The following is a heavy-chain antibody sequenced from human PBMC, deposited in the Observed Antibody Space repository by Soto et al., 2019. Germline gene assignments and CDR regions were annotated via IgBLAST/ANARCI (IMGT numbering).Heavy chain of an antibody. Sequence: QVTWKESGPALVKPTETLTLTCTVSGFSLTTSKMGVSWIRQPQGKALEWLAHIFSDNERSYSTSLQGRLTISKDTSGSQVVLSMTNVDPVDTATYYCARMKVDSYQFYYAMDVWGQGTTVTVSS. V-gene: IGHV2-26*01. CDR1: GFSLTTSKMG. D-gene: IGHD3-9*01. J-gene: IGHJ6*02. CDR3: ARMKVDSYQFYYAMDV. CDR2: IFSDNER.